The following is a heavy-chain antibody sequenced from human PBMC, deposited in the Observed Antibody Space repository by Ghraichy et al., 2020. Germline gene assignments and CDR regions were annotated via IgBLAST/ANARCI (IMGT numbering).Heavy chain of an antibody. CDR2: IIPIFGTA. V-gene: IGHV1-69*13. CDR1: GGTFSSYA. D-gene: IGHD3-9*01. Sequence: SVKVSCKASGGTFSSYAISWVRQAPGQGLEWMGGIIPIFGTANYAQKFQGRVTITADESTSTAYMELSSLRSEDTAVYYCARVKRYFDWLSGNYYMDVWGKGTTVTVSS. J-gene: IGHJ6*03. CDR3: ARVKRYFDWLSGNYYMDV.